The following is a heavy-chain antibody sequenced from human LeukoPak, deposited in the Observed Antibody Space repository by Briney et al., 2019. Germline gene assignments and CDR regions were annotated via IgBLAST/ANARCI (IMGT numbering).Heavy chain of an antibody. D-gene: IGHD6-6*01. CDR1: GFTFSSYA. J-gene: IGHJ4*02. CDR3: TSRKEYSTSSVYY. V-gene: IGHV3-23*01. Sequence: PGGSLRLSCAASGFTFSSYAMSWVRQAPGNGLEWVSAISGSGGSTYYADSVQGRFTISRDNSKNTLSLRMNNLRAEDSAIYYCTSRKEYSTSSVYYWGQGTLVTVSS. CDR2: ISGSGGST.